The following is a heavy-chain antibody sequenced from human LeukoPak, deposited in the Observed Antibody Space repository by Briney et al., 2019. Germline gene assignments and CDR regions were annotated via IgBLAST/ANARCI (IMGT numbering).Heavy chain of an antibody. CDR3: ARAIAQGGFDP. D-gene: IGHD2-21*01. Sequence: SETLSLTCTVSGGSISSSSYYWGWIRQPPGKGLEWIGSIYYSGSTYYNPSLKSRVTISVDTSKNQFSLKLSSVTAADTAVYYCARAIAQGGFDPWGQGTLVTVSS. J-gene: IGHJ5*02. V-gene: IGHV4-39*07. CDR2: IYYSGST. CDR1: GGSISSSSYY.